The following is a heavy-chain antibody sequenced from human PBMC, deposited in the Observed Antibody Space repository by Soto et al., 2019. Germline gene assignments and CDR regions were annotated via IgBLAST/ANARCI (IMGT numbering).Heavy chain of an antibody. CDR2: ISYDGSNK. D-gene: IGHD6-13*01. V-gene: IGHV3-30-3*01. J-gene: IGHJ6*02. CDR3: ARAASSSYYYGMDV. CDR1: GFTFSSYA. Sequence: QVQLVESGGGVVQPGRSLRLSCAASGFTFSSYAMHWVRQAPGKGLEWVAVISYDGSNKYYADSVKGRFTISRDNSKNPLYLQMNSLRAEDTAVYYCARAASSSYYYGMDVWGQGTTVTVSS.